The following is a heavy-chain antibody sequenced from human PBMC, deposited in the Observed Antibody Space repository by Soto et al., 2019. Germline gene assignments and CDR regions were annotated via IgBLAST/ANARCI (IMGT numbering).Heavy chain of an antibody. CDR3: AKDRAWYDFWSGYLNWFDP. D-gene: IGHD3-3*01. V-gene: IGHV3-23*01. J-gene: IGHJ5*02. CDR1: GFTFSSYA. CDR2: ISGSGGST. Sequence: GVSLRLSCAASGFTFSSYAMSWVRQAPGKGLEWVSAISGSGGSTYYADSVKGRFTISRDNSKNTLYLQMNSLRAEDTAVYYCAKDRAWYDFWSGYLNWFDPWGQGTVVTVSS.